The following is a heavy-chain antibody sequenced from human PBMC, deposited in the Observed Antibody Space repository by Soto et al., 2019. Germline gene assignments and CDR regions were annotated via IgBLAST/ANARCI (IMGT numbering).Heavy chain of an antibody. CDR1: GGSISSSSYY. Sequence: SETLSLTCTVSGGSISSSSYYWGWIRQPPGKGLEWIGSIYYSGSTYYNPSLKSRVTISVDTSKNQFSLKLSSVTAADTAVYYCARHSCMGIGDYFDYWGQGTLVTVSS. D-gene: IGHD2-8*01. CDR2: IYYSGST. V-gene: IGHV4-39*01. J-gene: IGHJ4*02. CDR3: ARHSCMGIGDYFDY.